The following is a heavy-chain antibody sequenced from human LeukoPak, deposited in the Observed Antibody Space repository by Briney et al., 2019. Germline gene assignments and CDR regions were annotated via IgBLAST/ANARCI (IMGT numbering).Heavy chain of an antibody. V-gene: IGHV4-59*08. CDR1: GGSISSYY. CDR3: ARTTYHYDILTGWSGNWFDP. Sequence: SETLSLTCTVSGGSISSYYWSWIRQPPGKGLEWIAYIYYSGSTNYNPSLKSRVTISVDTSKNQFSLKLSSVTAADTAVYYCARTTYHYDILTGWSGNWFDPWGQGTLVTVSS. D-gene: IGHD3-9*01. CDR2: IYYSGST. J-gene: IGHJ5*02.